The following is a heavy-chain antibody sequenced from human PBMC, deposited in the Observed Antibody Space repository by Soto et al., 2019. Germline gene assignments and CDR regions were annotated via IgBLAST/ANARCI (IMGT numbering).Heavy chain of an antibody. CDR1: GYTFTSYY. D-gene: IGHD3-3*01. CDR2: INPSGGST. V-gene: IGHV1-46*01. CDR3: ARDRGRITIFGVVEILDDYYGMDV. J-gene: IGHJ6*02. Sequence: GASVKVSCKASGYTFTSYYMHWVRQAPGQGLEWMGIINPSGGSTSYAQKFQGRVTMTRDTSTSTVYMELSSLRSEDTAVYYCARDRGRITIFGVVEILDDYYGMDVWGQGTTVTVSS.